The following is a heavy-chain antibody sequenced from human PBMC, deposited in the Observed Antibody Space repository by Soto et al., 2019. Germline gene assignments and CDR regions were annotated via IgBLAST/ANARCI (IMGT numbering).Heavy chain of an antibody. V-gene: IGHV3-21*01. J-gene: IGHJ6*02. CDR2: ISSSSSYI. D-gene: IGHD5-18*01. Sequence: GGSLRLSCAASGFTFSSYSMNWVRQAPGKGLERVSSISSSSSYIYYADSVKGRFTISRDNAKNSLYLQMNSLRAEDTAVYYCARDLKEDTVMPRWYYSYYGMDVCGQGTIVTVSS. CDR1: GFTFSSYS. CDR3: ARDLKEDTVMPRWYYSYYGMDV.